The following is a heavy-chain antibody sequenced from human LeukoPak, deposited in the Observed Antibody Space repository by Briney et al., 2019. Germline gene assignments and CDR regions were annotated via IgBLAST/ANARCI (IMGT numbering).Heavy chain of an antibody. D-gene: IGHD2-15*01. CDR3: ARGMVADY. V-gene: IGHV1-18*01. CDR1: GYIFTSCG. CDR2: ISAFNGNT. J-gene: IGHJ4*02. Sequence: ASVKVSCKTSGYIFTSCGLCWVRQAPGQGLEWMGWISAFNGNTNYAHSLQGRVTLTTDTSTSTAYMELRSLRSDDTAVYFCARGMVADYWGQGTLVTVSS.